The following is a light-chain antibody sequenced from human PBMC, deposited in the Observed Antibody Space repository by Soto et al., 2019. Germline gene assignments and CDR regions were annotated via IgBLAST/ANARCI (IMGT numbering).Light chain of an antibody. Sequence: DIVMTQSPDSLAVSLGERATINCKSSQSLLYSSKNKNYLAWYQQKPGQPPKLLIYWASTRESGVPDRFSGSGSGTDFTLTISSLQAEDVAVYYCQLYSSTPRLTCGGGTKVEI. J-gene: IGKJ4*02. CDR3: QLYSSTPRLT. CDR1: QSLLYSSKNKNY. V-gene: IGKV4-1*01. CDR2: WAS.